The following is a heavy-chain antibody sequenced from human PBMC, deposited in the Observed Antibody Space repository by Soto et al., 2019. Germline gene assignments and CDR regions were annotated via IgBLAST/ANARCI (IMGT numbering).Heavy chain of an antibody. CDR2: IYSSGRT. J-gene: IGHJ4*02. CDR1: GGSISSGDYY. Sequence: QVQLQESGPGLMKPSQTLSLTCTVSGGSISSGDYYWSWIRQPPGKGLEWIGYIYSSGRTYYNPSLTRRVTISVDTSKNHFSLKLSSVTAADTAVYSCDRGTWLQHYFDYWGQGPLVTVSS. D-gene: IGHD5-18*01. CDR3: DRGTWLQHYFDY. V-gene: IGHV4-30-4*01.